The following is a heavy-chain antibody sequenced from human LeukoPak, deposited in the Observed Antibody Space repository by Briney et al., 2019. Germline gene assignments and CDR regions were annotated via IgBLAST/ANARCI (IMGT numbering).Heavy chain of an antibody. CDR1: GGSFSGYY. D-gene: IGHD1-7*01. Sequence: SETLSLTCAVYGGSFSGYYWSWIRQPPGKGLEWIGEINHSGSTNYNPSFKSRVTISVDTSKNQFSLKLSSVTAADTAVYYCARDLYNWNYGLHYFDYWGQGTLVTVSS. CDR2: INHSGST. J-gene: IGHJ4*02. V-gene: IGHV4-34*09. CDR3: ARDLYNWNYGLHYFDY.